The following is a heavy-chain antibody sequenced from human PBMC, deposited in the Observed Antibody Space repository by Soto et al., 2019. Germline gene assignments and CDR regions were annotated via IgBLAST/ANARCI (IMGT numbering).Heavy chain of an antibody. J-gene: IGHJ4*02. CDR2: ISYDGSNK. V-gene: IGHV3-30*18. CDR3: AKDAVGYGDYFDY. Sequence: QVQLVESGGGVVQPGRSLRLSCAASGFTFSSYGMHWVRQAPGKGLEWVAVISYDGSNKYYADSVKGRFTISRDNSKNTLYLQMNSLRAEDTAVYYCAKDAVGYGDYFDYGGQGTLVTVSS. D-gene: IGHD4-17*01. CDR1: GFTFSSYG.